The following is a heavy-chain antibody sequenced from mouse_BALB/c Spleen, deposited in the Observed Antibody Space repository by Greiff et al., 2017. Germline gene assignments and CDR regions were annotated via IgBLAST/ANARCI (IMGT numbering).Heavy chain of an antibody. CDR1: GFTFSSYY. Sequence: EVMLVESGGGLVKLGGSLKLSCAASGFTFSSYYMSWVRQTPEKRLELVAAINSNGGSTYYPDTVKGRFTISRDNAKNTLYLQMSSLKSEDTALYYCARQYDGFDYWGQGTTLTVSS. V-gene: IGHV5-6-2*01. D-gene: IGHD2-14*01. CDR2: INSNGGST. CDR3: ARQYDGFDY. J-gene: IGHJ2*01.